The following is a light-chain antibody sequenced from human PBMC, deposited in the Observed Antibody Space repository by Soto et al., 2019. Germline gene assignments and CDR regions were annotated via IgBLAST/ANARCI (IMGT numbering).Light chain of an antibody. Sequence: QSALTQPRSVSGSPGQSVTISCTGTSSDVGGYNYVSWYQQHPGKAPKLMIYDVSKRPSGVPDRFSCSKSGNTASLTISGLQGEDEADYYCCSYAGSYYVFGTGTKLTVL. CDR3: CSYAGSYYV. CDR1: SSDVGGYNY. V-gene: IGLV2-11*01. CDR2: DVS. J-gene: IGLJ1*01.